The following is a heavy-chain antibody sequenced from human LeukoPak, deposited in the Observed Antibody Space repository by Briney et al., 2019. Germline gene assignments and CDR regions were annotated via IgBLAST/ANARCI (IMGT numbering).Heavy chain of an antibody. V-gene: IGHV4-31*03. J-gene: IGHJ4*02. CDR3: ASQKYSYGFRQVHFDY. CDR2: IYYSGST. Sequence: SETLSLTCTVSGDSISSGGYYWSWIRQHPGKGLEWIGYIYYSGSTYYNPSLKSRVTISVDTSKNQFSLKLSSVTAADTAVYYCASQKYSYGFRQVHFDYWGQGTLVTVSS. CDR1: GDSISSGGYY. D-gene: IGHD5-18*01.